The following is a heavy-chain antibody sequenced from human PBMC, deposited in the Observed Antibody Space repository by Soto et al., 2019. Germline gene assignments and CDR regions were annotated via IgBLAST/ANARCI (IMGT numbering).Heavy chain of an antibody. D-gene: IGHD2-15*01. V-gene: IGHV4-4*02. CDR1: GCSISSSNW. CDR3: ARFGSCSGGSCYWYFDL. J-gene: IGHJ2*01. Sequence: TLCVTCAFSGCSISSSNWWSWVRQPPGKGLEWIGEIYHSGSTNYNPSLKSRVTISVDKSKNQFSLKLSSVTAADTAVYYCARFGSCSGGSCYWYFDLWGRGTLVTVSS. CDR2: IYHSGST.